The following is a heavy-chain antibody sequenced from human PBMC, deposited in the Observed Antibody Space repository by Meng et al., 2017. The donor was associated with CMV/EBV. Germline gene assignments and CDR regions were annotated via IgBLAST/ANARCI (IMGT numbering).Heavy chain of an antibody. CDR3: ARGTNKGWELLYYFDY. CDR1: GFTFSCYS. CDR2: ISSSSSYI. V-gene: IGHV3-21*01. D-gene: IGHD1-26*01. J-gene: IGHJ4*02. Sequence: GFLRPFRSGSGFTFSCYSMNWVRQAPGKGLEWVSSISSSSSYIYYADSVKGRFTISRDNAKNSLYLQMNSLRAEDTAVYYCARGTNKGWELLYYFDYWGQGTLVTVSS.